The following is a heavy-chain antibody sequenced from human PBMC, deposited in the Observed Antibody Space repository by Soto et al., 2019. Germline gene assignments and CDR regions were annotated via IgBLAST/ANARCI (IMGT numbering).Heavy chain of an antibody. V-gene: IGHV3-23*01. CDR1: GFTFSSYA. CDR3: AKWSSSSTFDY. CDR2: ISGSDDST. J-gene: IGHJ4*02. D-gene: IGHD6-6*01. Sequence: EVQLLESGGGLVQPGESLRLSCAASGFTFSSYAMSRVRHAPGKGLEWVSVISGSDDSTYYADSVKGRFTISRDNSKNTLYLQMTSLRAEDTAVYYCAKWSSSSTFDYWGQGILVTVSS.